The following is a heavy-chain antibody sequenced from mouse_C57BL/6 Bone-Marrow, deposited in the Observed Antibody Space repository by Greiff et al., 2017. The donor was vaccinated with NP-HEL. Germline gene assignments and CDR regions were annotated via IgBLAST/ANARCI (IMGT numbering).Heavy chain of an antibody. CDR1: GFTFSSYG. J-gene: IGHJ3*01. CDR3: ARQYYDYDGFAY. Sequence: EVKLVESGGDLVKPEGSLKLSCAASGFTFSSYGMSWVRQTPDKRLEWVATISSGGSYTYYPDSVKGRFTISRDNAKNTLYLQMSSLKSEDTAMYYCARQYYDYDGFAYWGQGTLVTVSA. V-gene: IGHV5-6*01. CDR2: ISSGGSYT. D-gene: IGHD2-4*01.